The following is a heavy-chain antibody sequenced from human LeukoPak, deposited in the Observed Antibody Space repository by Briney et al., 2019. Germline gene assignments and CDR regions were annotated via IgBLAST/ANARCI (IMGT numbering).Heavy chain of an antibody. CDR3: ARGVPPGGY. CDR2: ISWNSGSI. V-gene: IGHV3-9*01. J-gene: IGHJ4*02. D-gene: IGHD3-10*01. CDR1: GFTFDDYA. Sequence: PGRSLRLSCAASGFTFDDYAMHWVRQAPGKGLEWVSGISWNSGSIGYADSVKGRFTISRDNAKNSLYLQMNSLRAEDTAVYYCARGVPPGGYWGQGILVTVSS.